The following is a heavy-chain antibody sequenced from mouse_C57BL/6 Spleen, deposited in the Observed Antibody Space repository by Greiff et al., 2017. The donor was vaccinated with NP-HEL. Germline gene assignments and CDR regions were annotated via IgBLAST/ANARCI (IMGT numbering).Heavy chain of an antibody. D-gene: IGHD1-1*01. CDR3: ARRPPEDYYVSSGYFDV. CDR2: IYPGSGST. CDR1: GYTFTSYW. J-gene: IGHJ1*03. V-gene: IGHV1-55*01. Sequence: QVQLQQPGAELVKPGASVKMSCKASGYTFTSYWLTWVKQRPGQGLEWIGDIYPGSGSTNYNEKFKSKATLTVDTSSSTAYMQLSSLTSEDSAVYYCARRPPEDYYVSSGYFDVWGTGTTVTVSS.